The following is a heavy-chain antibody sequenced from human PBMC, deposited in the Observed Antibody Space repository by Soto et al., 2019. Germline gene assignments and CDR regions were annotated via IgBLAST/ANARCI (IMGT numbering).Heavy chain of an antibody. V-gene: IGHV3-74*01. Sequence: GSLRLSCAASGFTFSSYWMHWVRQAPGKGLMWVSRISSDESTTNYADSVKGRFTISRDNAKNTLYLQLNSLRAEDTAVYYCAREGYNYGYWFHPWGQGTLVTVSS. J-gene: IGHJ5*02. CDR1: GFTFSSYW. D-gene: IGHD5-18*01. CDR2: ISSDESTT. CDR3: AREGYNYGYWFHP.